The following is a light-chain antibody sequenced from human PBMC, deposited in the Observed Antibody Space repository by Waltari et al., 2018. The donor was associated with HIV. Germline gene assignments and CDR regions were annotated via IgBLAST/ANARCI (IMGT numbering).Light chain of an antibody. Sequence: DIVMTQSPLSLPVSPGEPASISCRSSQSLLQSNGYNYLDWYLQRPGQSPQLLIYLGSNRASGAPDRFSGSGSGTDFTLKISRVEAEDVGVYYCMQALQAGTFGQGTRVEIK. J-gene: IGKJ1*01. CDR2: LGS. CDR3: MQALQAGT. CDR1: QSLLQSNGYNY. V-gene: IGKV2-28*01.